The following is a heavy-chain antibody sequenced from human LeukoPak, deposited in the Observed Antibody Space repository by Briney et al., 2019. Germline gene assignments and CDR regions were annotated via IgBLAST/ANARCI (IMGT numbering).Heavy chain of an antibody. Sequence: SETLSLTCTVSGGSISGYYLTWIRQPPGKGLEWIGYIYSSGSTKYNPSLKSRVTISVDTSKNQFSLKLSSVTAADTAVYYCARLRGYFDKSGYPDWGQGTLVIVSS. V-gene: IGHV4-59*12. D-gene: IGHD3-22*01. CDR3: ARLRGYFDKSGYPD. CDR2: IYSSGST. J-gene: IGHJ4*02. CDR1: GGSISGYY.